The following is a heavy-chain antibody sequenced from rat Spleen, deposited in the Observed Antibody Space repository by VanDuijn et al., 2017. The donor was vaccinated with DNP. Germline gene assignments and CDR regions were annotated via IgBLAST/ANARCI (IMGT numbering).Heavy chain of an antibody. Sequence: EVQLVESGGGLVQPGRSLKLSCVASGFTFNNYWMTWIRQAPGKGLEWVATITHIDGNTYYPDSVKGRFTISRDDAKSTLYLQMDSLRSEDTATYYCTRPGSPYYFDYWGQGVMVTVSS. CDR3: TRPGSPYYFDY. D-gene: IGHD5-1*01. J-gene: IGHJ2*01. CDR1: GFTFNNYW. CDR2: ITHIDGNT. V-gene: IGHV5-31*01.